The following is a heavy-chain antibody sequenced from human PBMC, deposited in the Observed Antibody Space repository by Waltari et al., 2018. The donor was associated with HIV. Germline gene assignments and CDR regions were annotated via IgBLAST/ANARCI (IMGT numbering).Heavy chain of an antibody. Sequence: EVQLVESGGGLVQPGGSLRLSCAASGFTLSSYWMHWVRQAPGEGLVWVSSIRSDGAATSFADSVKGRFTISRDNAKDTLYLEMKRLRTEDTAVYYCNRDLARYNLNEMPLDYWGQGALVTVSS. J-gene: IGHJ4*02. CDR2: IRSDGAAT. V-gene: IGHV3-74*01. D-gene: IGHD1-20*01. CDR3: NRDLARYNLNEMPLDY. CDR1: GFTLSSYW.